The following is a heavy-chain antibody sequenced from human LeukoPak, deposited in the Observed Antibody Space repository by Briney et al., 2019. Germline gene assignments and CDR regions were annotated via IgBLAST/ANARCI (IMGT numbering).Heavy chain of an antibody. CDR3: ANVPFDY. Sequence: GGSLRLSCAASVVTFNDYAMHWVRQAPGKGLEWVSLISNNGGSTYYADSVKGRFTISRDNSKNSLYLQMNSLRTEDTALYHCANVPFDYWGQGTLVTVSS. D-gene: IGHD2-2*01. J-gene: IGHJ4*02. V-gene: IGHV3-43*02. CDR1: VVTFNDYA. CDR2: ISNNGGST.